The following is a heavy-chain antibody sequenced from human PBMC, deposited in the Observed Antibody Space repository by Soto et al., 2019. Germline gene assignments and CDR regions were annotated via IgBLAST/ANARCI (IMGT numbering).Heavy chain of an antibody. CDR2: IYFRGST. J-gene: IGHJ4*02. CDR1: GGSISSYY. CDR3: ASHMVRGVPFGY. V-gene: IGHV4-59*08. Sequence: SEILSLTCTVSGGSISSYYWSWIRQPPGKGLEWIGYIYFRGSTNYNPSLKSRVTISVDTSKNQFSLKLSSVTAADTAVYYCASHMVRGVPFGYWGQGTLVTVYS. D-gene: IGHD3-10*01.